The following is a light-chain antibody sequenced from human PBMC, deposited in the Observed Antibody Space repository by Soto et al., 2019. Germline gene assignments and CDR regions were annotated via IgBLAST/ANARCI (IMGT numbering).Light chain of an antibody. J-gene: IGLJ1*01. Sequence: QSVLTQPASVSGSSGQSITISCTGNSSDVGSYNLVSWYQQHPGKAPKLMIYEVSKRPSGVSNRFSGSKSGNTASLTISGLQSEDEAEYYDCSSAGSSTPYVVGTGTKFPV. V-gene: IGLV2-23*02. CDR3: CSSAGSSTPYV. CDR2: EVS. CDR1: SSDVGSYNL.